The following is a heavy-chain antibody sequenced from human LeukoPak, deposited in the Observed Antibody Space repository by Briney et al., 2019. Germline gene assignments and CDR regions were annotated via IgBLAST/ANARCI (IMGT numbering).Heavy chain of an antibody. CDR1: GFTLSSNY. Sequence: GGSLRLSCAASGFTLSSNYMRWVRQAPGKGLEWVSVIYSGGSTYYTDSVKGRFTISRDNSKNTLYLKMNTLRAEDTAVYYCARGVVPAATMYYFDYWGQGTLVTVSS. CDR3: ARGVVPAATMYYFDY. CDR2: IYSGGST. D-gene: IGHD2-2*01. J-gene: IGHJ4*02. V-gene: IGHV3-53*01.